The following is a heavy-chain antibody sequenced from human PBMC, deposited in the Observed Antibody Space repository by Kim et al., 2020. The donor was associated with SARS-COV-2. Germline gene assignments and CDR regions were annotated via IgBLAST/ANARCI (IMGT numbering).Heavy chain of an antibody. V-gene: IGHV7-4-1*02. CDR2: INTNTGNP. Sequence: ASVKVSCKASGYTFTSYAMNWVRQAPGQGLEWMGWINTNTGNPTYAQGFTGRFVFSLDTSVSTAYLQISSLKAEDTAVYYCAILTTSGSSFLSYGMDVWGQGTTVTVSS. CDR3: AILTTSGSSFLSYGMDV. J-gene: IGHJ6*02. CDR1: GYTFTSYA. D-gene: IGHD6-13*01.